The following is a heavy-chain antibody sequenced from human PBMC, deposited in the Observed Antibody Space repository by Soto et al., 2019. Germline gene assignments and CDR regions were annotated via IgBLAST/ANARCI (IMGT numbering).Heavy chain of an antibody. Sequence: PGGSLRLSCAASGFTFSNAWMNWVRQAPGKGLEWVGRIKTKTDGGTTDYAAPVKGRFTISRDDSKNTLYLQMNSLKTEDTAVYYCTTVRVHVWSTDYFDSWGQGTLVTVSS. CDR2: IKTKTDGGTT. V-gene: IGHV3-15*01. D-gene: IGHD3-10*01. J-gene: IGHJ4*02. CDR1: GFTFSNAW. CDR3: TTVRVHVWSTDYFDS.